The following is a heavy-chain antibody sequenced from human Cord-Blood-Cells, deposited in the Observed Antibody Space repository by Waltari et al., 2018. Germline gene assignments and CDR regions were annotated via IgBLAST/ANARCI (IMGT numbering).Heavy chain of an antibody. Sequence: QVQLVQSGAEVKKPGSSVKVSCKASGGTFSSYAISWVRQAPGQGLEWMGGIIPIFGTANYAQKFQGRVTITADESTSTAYMELSSLRSEDTAVDYCARRCSGGSCYSDYYYGMDVWGQGTTVTVSS. J-gene: IGHJ6*02. CDR1: GGTFSSYA. D-gene: IGHD2-15*01. V-gene: IGHV1-69*01. CDR2: IIPIFGTA. CDR3: ARRCSGGSCYSDYYYGMDV.